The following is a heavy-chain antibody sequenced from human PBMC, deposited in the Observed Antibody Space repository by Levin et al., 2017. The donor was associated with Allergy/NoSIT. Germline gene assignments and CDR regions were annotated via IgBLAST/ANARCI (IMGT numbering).Heavy chain of an antibody. Sequence: GESLKISCAASGFTFSSYALSWVRQAPGKGLEWVSGIVDSGASTYYADSVKGRFTISRDNSKNTLYLQMNSLRAEDTAMYYVTKDDLFARGATYRYSGFDSWGQGTLVTVSS. D-gene: IGHD3-10*01. CDR1: GFTFSSYA. CDR2: IVDSGAST. CDR3: TKDDLFARGATYRYSGFDS. J-gene: IGHJ4*02. V-gene: IGHV3-23*01.